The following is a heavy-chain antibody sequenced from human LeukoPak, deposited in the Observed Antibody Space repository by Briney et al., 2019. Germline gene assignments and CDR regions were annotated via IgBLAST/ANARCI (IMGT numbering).Heavy chain of an antibody. V-gene: IGHV1-69*06. CDR3: AGTDYGDYKC. Sequence: EASVKVSCKASGGTFSTYAINWVRQAPGQGLEWMGGIIPIFGTANYAQKFQGRVTITADKPTSTAYMELSSLRSEDTAVYYCAGTDYGDYKCWGQGTLVTVSS. J-gene: IGHJ4*02. D-gene: IGHD4-17*01. CDR2: IIPIFGTA. CDR1: GGTFSTYA.